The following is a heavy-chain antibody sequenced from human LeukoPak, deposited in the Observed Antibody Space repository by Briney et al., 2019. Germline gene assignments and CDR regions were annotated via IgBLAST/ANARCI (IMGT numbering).Heavy chain of an antibody. CDR2: ITSGGDYM. CDR3: ARVSIFGVVIANDY. V-gene: IGHV3-21*01. Sequence: RGSLRLSCAASGFTFGGYTMSWVRQASGKGLQWVSTITSGGDYMYYADPVKGRFTISRDDSKNSLYLHMNSLRAEDTAVYYCARVSIFGVVIANDYWGQGTVVTVSS. D-gene: IGHD3-16*02. J-gene: IGHJ4*02. CDR1: GFTFGGYT.